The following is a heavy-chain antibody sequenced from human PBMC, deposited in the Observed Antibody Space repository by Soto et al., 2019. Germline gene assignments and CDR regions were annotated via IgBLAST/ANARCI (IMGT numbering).Heavy chain of an antibody. CDR3: AKSNSGTYGGLDY. CDR1: GFTFDDYA. CDR2: ITWNSGSI. J-gene: IGHJ4*02. Sequence: LRLSCAASGFTFDDYAMHWVRQAPGKGLGWVSFITWNSGSIGYADSVKGRFTISRDNAKNSLYLQVNSLRAEDTALYYCAKSNSGTYGGLDYWGQGTLVTVSS. D-gene: IGHD1-26*01. V-gene: IGHV3-9*01.